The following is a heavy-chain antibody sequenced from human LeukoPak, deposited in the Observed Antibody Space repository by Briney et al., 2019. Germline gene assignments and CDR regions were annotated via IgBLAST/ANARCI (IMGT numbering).Heavy chain of an antibody. J-gene: IGHJ4*02. D-gene: IGHD5-12*01. V-gene: IGHV3-30*03. CDR1: GVTFSNYG. CDR3: TTKVIRGNSGDDYDD. Sequence: QAGGSLRLSCAASGVTFSNYGMHWVRQAPGKGLEWVALISSNGNDKLYGDSVKGRFTISRDDSKSTLYLQMNSLRVEDTAAYYCTTKVIRGNSGDDYDDWGQGTLVTVSS. CDR2: ISSNGNDK.